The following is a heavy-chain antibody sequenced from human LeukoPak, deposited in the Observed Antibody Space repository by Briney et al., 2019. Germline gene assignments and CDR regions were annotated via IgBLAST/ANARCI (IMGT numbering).Heavy chain of an antibody. D-gene: IGHD3/OR15-3a*01. Sequence: ASVKVSCKASGYIFTGYYMHWVRQAPGQRLEWMGWINPNSGGTNYAQKFQGRVTMTRDTSISTAYMELSRLRSDDTAVYYCARDPGDWAYYFDYWGQGTLVTVSS. CDR1: GYIFTGYY. V-gene: IGHV1-2*02. CDR3: ARDPGDWAYYFDY. CDR2: INPNSGGT. J-gene: IGHJ4*02.